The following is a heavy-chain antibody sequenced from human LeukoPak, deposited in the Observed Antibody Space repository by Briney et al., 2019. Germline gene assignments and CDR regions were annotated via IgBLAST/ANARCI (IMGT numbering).Heavy chain of an antibody. CDR2: MDHSGRS. V-gene: IGHV4-31*03. Sequence: PSETLSLTCPISEGGLSHAGYSWSWVRQRPGKGLEWMGYMDHSGRSYYSPSLESRVVISVDTSKNQVSLTVRSVTAADTAVYYCARDAGYGMDVWGQGTTVTVSS. CDR3: ARDAGYGMDV. J-gene: IGHJ6*02. CDR1: EGGLSHAGYS.